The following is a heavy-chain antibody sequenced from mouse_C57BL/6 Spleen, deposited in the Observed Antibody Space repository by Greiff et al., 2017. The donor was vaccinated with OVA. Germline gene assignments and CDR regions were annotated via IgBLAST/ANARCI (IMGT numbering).Heavy chain of an antibody. V-gene: IGHV5-9-1*02. Sequence: EVNVVESGEGLVKPGGSLKLSCAASGFTFSSYAMSWVRQTPEKRLEWVAYFSSGGDYIYYADTVKGRFTISRDNARNTLYLQMSRLKSEDTAMYYCTSPGYGNYDAIYYWGQGTSVTVSS. CDR2: FSSGGDYI. CDR1: GFTFSSYA. J-gene: IGHJ4*01. CDR3: TSPGYGNYDAIYY. D-gene: IGHD2-10*02.